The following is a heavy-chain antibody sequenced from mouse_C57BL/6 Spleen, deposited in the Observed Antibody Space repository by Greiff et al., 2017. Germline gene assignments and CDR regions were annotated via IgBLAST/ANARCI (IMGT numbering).Heavy chain of an antibody. CDR3: ARENYYDSSIYDAMDY. CDR1: GYTFTSYW. Sequence: VQLQQPGAELVKPGASVKMSCKASGYTFTSYWITWVKQRPGQGLEWIGDIYPGSGSTNYNEKFKSKATLTVDTSSSTAYMQLSSLTSEDSAVYYCARENYYDSSIYDAMDYWGQGTSVTVSS. CDR2: IYPGSGST. J-gene: IGHJ4*01. V-gene: IGHV1-55*01. D-gene: IGHD1-1*01.